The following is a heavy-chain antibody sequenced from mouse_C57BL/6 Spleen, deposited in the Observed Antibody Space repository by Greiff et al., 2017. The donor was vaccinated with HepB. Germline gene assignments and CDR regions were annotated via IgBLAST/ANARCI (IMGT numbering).Heavy chain of an antibody. CDR3: ARIFMDY. J-gene: IGHJ4*01. CDR2: IDPSDSYT. Sequence: QVQLQQPGAELVKPGASVKLSCKASGYTFTSYWMQWVKQRPGQGLEWIGEIDPSDSYTNYNQKFKGKATLTVDTSSSTAYMQLSSLTSEYSAVYYCARIFMDYWGQGTSVTVSS. V-gene: IGHV1-50*01. CDR1: GYTFTSYW.